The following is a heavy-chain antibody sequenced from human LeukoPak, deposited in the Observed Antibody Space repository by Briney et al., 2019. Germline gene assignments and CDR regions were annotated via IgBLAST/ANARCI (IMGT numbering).Heavy chain of an antibody. V-gene: IGHV4-4*02. CDR1: GGSITSSNW. CDR2: INHSGST. Sequence: SETLPLTCAVSGGSITSSNWWSWVRQPPGKGLEWIGEINHSGSTNYNPSLKSRVTISVDTSKNQFSLKLSSVTAADTAVYYCARKSRGGSSWGWFDPWGQGTLVTVSS. D-gene: IGHD6-13*01. J-gene: IGHJ5*02. CDR3: ARKSRGGSSWGWFDP.